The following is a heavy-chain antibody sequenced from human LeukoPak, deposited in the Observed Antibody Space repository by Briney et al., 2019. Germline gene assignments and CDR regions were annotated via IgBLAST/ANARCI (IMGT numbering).Heavy chain of an antibody. D-gene: IGHD6-13*01. CDR3: ARGGWSSSWYNDY. CDR2: IYYSGST. CDR1: GGSISSGGYY. J-gene: IGHJ4*02. Sequence: PSETLSLTCTVSGGSISSGGYYWSWIRQHPGKGLEWIGYIYYSGSTYYNPSLKSRVTISVDTSKNQFSLKLSSVTAADTAVYYCARGGWSSSWYNDYWGQGTLVTVSS. V-gene: IGHV4-31*03.